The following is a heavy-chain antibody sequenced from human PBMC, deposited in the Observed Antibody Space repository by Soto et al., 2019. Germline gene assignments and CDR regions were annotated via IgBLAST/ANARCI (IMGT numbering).Heavy chain of an antibody. J-gene: IGHJ5*02. Sequence: QVQLVESGGGVVQPGRSLRLSCAASGFTFSSYAMHWVRQAPGKGLEWVAVISYDGSNKYYAGSVKGRFTISRDNSKNTLYLQMNSLRAEDTAVYYCARGGVLLWFGEFDPWGQGTLVTVSS. D-gene: IGHD3-10*01. CDR2: ISYDGSNK. V-gene: IGHV3-30-3*01. CDR3: ARGGVLLWFGEFDP. CDR1: GFTFSSYA.